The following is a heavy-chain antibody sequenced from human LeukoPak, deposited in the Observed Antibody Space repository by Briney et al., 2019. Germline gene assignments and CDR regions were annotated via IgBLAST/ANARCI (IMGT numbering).Heavy chain of an antibody. CDR3: AKHYYDSSGYYYYYMDV. CDR1: GFTFASYT. Sequence: GGSLRLSCAAPGFTFASYTMSWVRQAPGKGLEWVSTISGSGGTTFYVDSLKGRFTISRDNSKNTLYLQMNSLRAEDTAVYYCAKHYYDSSGYYYYYMDVWGKGTTVTVSS. V-gene: IGHV3-23*01. CDR2: ISGSGGTT. D-gene: IGHD3-22*01. J-gene: IGHJ6*03.